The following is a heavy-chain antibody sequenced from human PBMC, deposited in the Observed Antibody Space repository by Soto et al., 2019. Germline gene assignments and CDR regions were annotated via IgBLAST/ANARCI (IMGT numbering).Heavy chain of an antibody. CDR3: ASGITVTTTFFDY. CDR1: GYTFTSYY. J-gene: IGHJ4*02. D-gene: IGHD4-17*01. V-gene: IGHV1-46*03. Sequence: QVQLVQSGAEVKKPGASVKVYCKASGYTFTSYYMHWVRQAPGQGREWMGIINPSGGSTSYAQKCQSRVTMTRDTSTSKGYMELSSLRSEDTAVYYGASGITVTTTFFDYGGQGTLVTVSS. CDR2: INPSGGST.